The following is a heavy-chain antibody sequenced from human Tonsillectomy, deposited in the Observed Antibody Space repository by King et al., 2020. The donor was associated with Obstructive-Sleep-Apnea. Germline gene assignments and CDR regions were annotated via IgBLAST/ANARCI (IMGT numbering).Heavy chain of an antibody. CDR3: ARIDSEYSYSYPYLYY. V-gene: IGHV4-39*07. CDR2: IYYSGNT. Sequence: QLQESGPGLVKPSETLSLTCTVSGGSISSSGYYWCWIRQPPGKGLEWIGSIYYSGNTYYNPSLKSRVTISVDTSKDQFSLTLSSVTAADAAVYYCARIDSEYSYSYPYLYYWGQGTLVTVSS. J-gene: IGHJ4*02. CDR1: GGSISSSGYY. D-gene: IGHD5-18*01.